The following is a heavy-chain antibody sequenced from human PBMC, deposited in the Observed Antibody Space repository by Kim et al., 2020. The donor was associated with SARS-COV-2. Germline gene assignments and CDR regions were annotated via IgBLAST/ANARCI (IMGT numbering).Heavy chain of an antibody. J-gene: IGHJ6*02. Sequence: ASVKVSCKASGYTFTSYDINWVRQATGQGLEWMGWMNPNSGNTGYAQKLQGRVTMTRNTSISTAYMELSSLRSEDTAVYYCASSEGSSSYYYYYYGMDVWGQGTTVTVSS. CDR1: GYTFTSYD. CDR2: MNPNSGNT. V-gene: IGHV1-8*01. D-gene: IGHD6-6*01. CDR3: ASSEGSSSYYYYYYGMDV.